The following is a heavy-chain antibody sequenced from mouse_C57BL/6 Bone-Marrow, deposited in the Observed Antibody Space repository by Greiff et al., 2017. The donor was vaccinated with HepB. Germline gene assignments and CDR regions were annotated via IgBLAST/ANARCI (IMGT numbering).Heavy chain of an antibody. J-gene: IGHJ3*01. CDR3: AGDTGYYRGGFAY. D-gene: IGHD2-14*01. CDR1: GFPITSGYY. CDR2: ITHSGEN. V-gene: IGHV12-3*01. Sequence: VMLVESGPGLVKPSQSLFLTCSITGFPITSGYYWIWIRQPPGKPLEWMGYITHSGENFYNPSLQSPISITRETSKNQFFLQLNAVTTEDTAMYYCAGDTGYYRGGFAYWGQGTLVTVSA.